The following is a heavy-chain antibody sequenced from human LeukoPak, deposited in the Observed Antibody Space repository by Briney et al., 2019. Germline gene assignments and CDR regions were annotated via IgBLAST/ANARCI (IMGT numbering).Heavy chain of an antibody. CDR1: GGSISSSSYY. V-gene: IGHV4-39*07. J-gene: IGHJ4*02. CDR2: IYYSGST. Sequence: PSETLSLTCTVSGGSISSSSYYWGWIRQPPGKGLEWIGSIYYSGSTYYNPSLKSRVTISVDTSKNQFSLKLSSVTAADTAVYYCARDVPDIVAQWGQGTLVTVSS. CDR3: ARDVPDIVAQ. D-gene: IGHD5-12*01.